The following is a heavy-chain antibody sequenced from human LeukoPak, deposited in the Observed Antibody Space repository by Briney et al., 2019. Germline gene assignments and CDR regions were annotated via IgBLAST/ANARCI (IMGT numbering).Heavy chain of an antibody. Sequence: ASVKVSCKASGYTFTSYGISWVRQAPGQGLEWMGWISAYNGNTNYAQKLQGRVTMTTDTSTSTAYMELRSLRSDDTAVYYCARDPTVYYYDSSGYYYYFDYWGKGTLVTVSS. J-gene: IGHJ4*02. CDR3: ARDPTVYYYDSSGYYYYFDY. D-gene: IGHD3-22*01. CDR2: ISAYNGNT. CDR1: GYTFTSYG. V-gene: IGHV1-18*01.